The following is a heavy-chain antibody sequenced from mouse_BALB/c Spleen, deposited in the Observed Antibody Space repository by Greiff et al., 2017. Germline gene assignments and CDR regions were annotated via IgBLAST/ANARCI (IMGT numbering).Heavy chain of an antibody. CDR3: ARRYYGSSLYAMDY. V-gene: IGHV1-9*01. J-gene: IGHJ4*01. CDR1: GYTFSSYW. Sequence: QVQLQQSGAELMKPGASVKISCKATGYTFSSYWIEWVKQRPGHGLEWIGEILPGSGSTNYNEKFKGKATFTADTSSNTAYMQLSSLPSEDSAVYYCARRYYGSSLYAMDYWGQGTSVTVSS. CDR2: ILPGSGST. D-gene: IGHD1-1*01.